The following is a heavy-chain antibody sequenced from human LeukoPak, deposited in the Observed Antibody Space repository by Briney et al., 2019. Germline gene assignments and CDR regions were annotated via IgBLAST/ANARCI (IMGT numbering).Heavy chain of an antibody. V-gene: IGHV3-21*01. CDR1: GFTFSSYS. D-gene: IGHD2-15*01. Sequence: PGGSLRLSCAASGFTFSSYSMNWVRQAPGKGLEWVSSIGSSSSYIYYADSVKGRFTISRDNAKNSLYLQMNSLRAEDTAVYYCARGVGESHWFDPWGQGTLVTVSS. J-gene: IGHJ5*02. CDR2: IGSSSSYI. CDR3: ARGVGESHWFDP.